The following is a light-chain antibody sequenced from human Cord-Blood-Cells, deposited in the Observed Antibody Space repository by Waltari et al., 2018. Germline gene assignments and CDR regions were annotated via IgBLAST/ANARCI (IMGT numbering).Light chain of an antibody. CDR1: NSDVGGYNY. V-gene: IGLV2-14*01. Sequence: QSALTQPASVSGSPGQSITISCTGTNSDVGGYNYVSWYQQHPGKAPKLMIYEVSNRPSGVSNRFSGSKSGNTASLTISGLQAEDEADYYCSSYTSSSTDVVFGGGTKLTVL. J-gene: IGLJ2*01. CDR3: SSYTSSSTDVV. CDR2: EVS.